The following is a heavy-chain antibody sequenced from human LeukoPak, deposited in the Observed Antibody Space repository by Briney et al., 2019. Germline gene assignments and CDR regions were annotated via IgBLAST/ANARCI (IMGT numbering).Heavy chain of an antibody. CDR1: GFTFSSYG. V-gene: IGHV3-30*03. J-gene: IGHJ5*02. Sequence: PGGSLRLSCAASGFTFSSYGMHWVRQAPGKGLEWVVVISYDGSNKYYADSVKGRFTISRDNSKNTLYLQMNSLRAEDTAVYYCARDPPAVRTNTYAWGQGTLVTVSS. D-gene: IGHD4/OR15-4a*01. CDR2: ISYDGSNK. CDR3: ARDPPAVRTNTYA.